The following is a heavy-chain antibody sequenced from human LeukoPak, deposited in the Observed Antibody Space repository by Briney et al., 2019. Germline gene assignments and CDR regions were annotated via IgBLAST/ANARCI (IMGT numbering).Heavy chain of an antibody. V-gene: IGHV4-34*01. Sequence: SETLSLTCAVYGGSFSGYYWSWIRQPPGKGLEWIGEINHSGSTNYNPSLKSRVTISVDTSKNQFSLKLSSVTAADTAVYYCARGGRGPTTHLYYYMDVWGKGTTVTVSS. CDR2: INHSGST. CDR1: GGSFSGYY. J-gene: IGHJ6*03. D-gene: IGHD1-1*01. CDR3: ARGGRGPTTHLYYYMDV.